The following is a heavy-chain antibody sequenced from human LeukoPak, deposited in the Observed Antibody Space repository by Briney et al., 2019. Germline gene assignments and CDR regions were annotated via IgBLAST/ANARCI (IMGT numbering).Heavy chain of an antibody. Sequence: PGGSLRLSCAASGFTFSSYWMSWVRQAPGKGLEWVSSISSSSSYIYYADSVKGRFTISRDNAKNSLYLQMNSLRAEDTAVYYCAGYYYDSSGYYPVYLGQGTLVTVSS. CDR1: GFTFSSYW. V-gene: IGHV3-21*01. CDR2: ISSSSSYI. CDR3: AGYYYDSSGYYPVY. J-gene: IGHJ4*02. D-gene: IGHD3-22*01.